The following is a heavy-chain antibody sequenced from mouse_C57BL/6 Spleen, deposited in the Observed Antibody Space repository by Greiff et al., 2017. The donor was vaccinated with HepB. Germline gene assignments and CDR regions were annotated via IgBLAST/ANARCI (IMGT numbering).Heavy chain of an antibody. CDR2: IYPGSGNT. J-gene: IGHJ1*03. D-gene: IGHD1-1*01. CDR3: ARRGSSNWYFDV. CDR1: GYTFTDYY. V-gene: IGHV1-76*01. Sequence: VQLQQSGAELVRPGASVKLSCKASGYTFTDYYINWVKQRPGQGLEWIARIYPGSGNTYYNEKFKGKATLTAEKSSSTAYMQLSSLTSEDSAVYFCARRGSSNWYFDVWGTGTTVTVSS.